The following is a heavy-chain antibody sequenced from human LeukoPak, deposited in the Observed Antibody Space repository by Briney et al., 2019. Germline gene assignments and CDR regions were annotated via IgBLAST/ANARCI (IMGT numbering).Heavy chain of an antibody. Sequence: SETLSLTCTVSGGSISSYYWSWIRQPPGKGLEWIGYIYYSGSTNYNPSLKSRVTISVDTSKNQFSLKLSSVTAADTAVYYCARAPSGWTYYYYYYMDVWGKGTTVTISS. CDR2: IYYSGST. CDR3: ARAPSGWTYYYYYYMDV. J-gene: IGHJ6*03. D-gene: IGHD6-25*01. CDR1: GGSISSYY. V-gene: IGHV4-59*12.